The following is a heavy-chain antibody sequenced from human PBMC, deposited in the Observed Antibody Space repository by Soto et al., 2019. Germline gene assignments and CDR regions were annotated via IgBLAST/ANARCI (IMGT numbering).Heavy chain of an antibody. CDR1: GFTFSSYS. D-gene: IGHD4-4*01. CDR2: ISSSSSYI. CDR3: ARADRRVTTVLFWFDP. V-gene: IGHV3-21*01. Sequence: EVQLVESGGGLVKPGGSLRLSCAASGFTFSSYSMNWVRQAPGKGLEWVSSISSSSSYIYYADSVKGRFTISRDNAKNSLYLQMNSLRAEDTAVYYCARADRRVTTVLFWFDPWGQGTLVTVS. J-gene: IGHJ5*02.